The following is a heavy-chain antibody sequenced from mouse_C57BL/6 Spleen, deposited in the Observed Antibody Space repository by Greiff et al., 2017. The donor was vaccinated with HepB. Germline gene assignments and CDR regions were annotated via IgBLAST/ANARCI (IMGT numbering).Heavy chain of an antibody. J-gene: IGHJ2*01. CDR1: GFNIKDYY. CDR3: THYGSSFYYFDY. V-gene: IGHV14-1*01. D-gene: IGHD1-1*01. CDR2: IDPEDGDT. Sequence: EVQLQQSGAELVRPGASVKLSCTASGFNIKDYYMHWVKQRPEQGLEWIGRIDPEDGDTEYAPKFQGKGTMTADTSSNTAYLQLSSLTSEDTAVYYCTHYGSSFYYFDYWGQGTTLTVSS.